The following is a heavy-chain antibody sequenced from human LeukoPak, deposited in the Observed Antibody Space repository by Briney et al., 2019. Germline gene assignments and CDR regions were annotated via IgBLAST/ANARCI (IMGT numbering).Heavy chain of an antibody. V-gene: IGHV4-59*01. CDR3: ARDRWELWYSDYYGLDV. CDR1: GGSISNEY. Sequence: SETLSLTCIVSGGSISNEYWSWIRQFPGKGLEWIGYIYHSGSTNYNPTLRSRATISVDTSKNQFSLKLSSVTAADTAVYYCARDRWELWYSDYYGLDVWGQGTAVIVSS. D-gene: IGHD3-16*01. J-gene: IGHJ6*02. CDR2: IYHSGST.